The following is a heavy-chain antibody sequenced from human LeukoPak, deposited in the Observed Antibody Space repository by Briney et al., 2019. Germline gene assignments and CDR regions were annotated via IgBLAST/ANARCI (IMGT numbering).Heavy chain of an antibody. D-gene: IGHD4-17*01. CDR2: ISSSSSYI. Sequence: GGSLRLSCAASGFTFSTYDMNWVRQAPGKGLEWVSSISSSSSYIYYADSVKGRFTISRDNAKNSLYLQMNSLRAEDTAVYYCALYGDLRNWGQGTLVTVSS. CDR1: GFTFSTYD. V-gene: IGHV3-21*01. J-gene: IGHJ4*02. CDR3: ALYGDLRN.